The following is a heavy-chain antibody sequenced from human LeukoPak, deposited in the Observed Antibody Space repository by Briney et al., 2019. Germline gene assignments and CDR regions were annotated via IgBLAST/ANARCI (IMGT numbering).Heavy chain of an antibody. D-gene: IGHD3-16*02. Sequence: GGSLRLSCAASGFTFSSYAMSWVGQAPGKGLEGGSAISGSGGSTYYADSVKGRFTISRDNSKNTLYLQMNSLRAEDTAVYYCAKDRYDYVWGSYRYSFDYWGQGTLVTVSS. V-gene: IGHV3-23*01. CDR2: ISGSGGST. CDR1: GFTFSSYA. CDR3: AKDRYDYVWGSYRYSFDY. J-gene: IGHJ4*02.